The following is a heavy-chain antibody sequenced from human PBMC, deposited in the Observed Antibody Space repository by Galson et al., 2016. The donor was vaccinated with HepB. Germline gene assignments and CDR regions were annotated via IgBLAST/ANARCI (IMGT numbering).Heavy chain of an antibody. Sequence: SLRLSCAASGFTFRSFSMNWVCQAPGKGLEWVAIISYDGNNKHYADSVKGRFTVSRDNSENTLFLLMNSLRAEDTAVYYCARDLRILTGYDYYGMDVWGTGTTVTVSS. CDR2: ISYDGNNK. D-gene: IGHD3-9*01. CDR3: ARDLRILTGYDYYGMDV. CDR1: GFTFRSFS. J-gene: IGHJ6*04. V-gene: IGHV3-30*03.